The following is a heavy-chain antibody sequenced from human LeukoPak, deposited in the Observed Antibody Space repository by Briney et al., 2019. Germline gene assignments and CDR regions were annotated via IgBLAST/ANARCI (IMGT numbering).Heavy chain of an antibody. V-gene: IGHV4-34*01. Sequence: KTSETLSLTCDVLGGPFSGYYWSWIRQPPGRRLEWIGEISQFGSTDYNPSLKSRVTISVDTSRGRFSLKVTSVTAADTAVYYCAAPEYSSSGLDYWGQGTLVTVSS. J-gene: IGHJ4*02. CDR3: AAPEYSSSGLDY. CDR2: ISQFGST. CDR1: GGPFSGYY. D-gene: IGHD6-6*01.